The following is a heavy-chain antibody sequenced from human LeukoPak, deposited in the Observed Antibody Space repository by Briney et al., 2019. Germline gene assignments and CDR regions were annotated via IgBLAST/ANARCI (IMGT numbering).Heavy chain of an antibody. Sequence: SETLSLTCTASGGSISSYYWSWIRQPPGKGLEWIGYIYYSGSTNYNPSLKSRVTISVDTSKNQFSLKLSSVPAADTAVYYCARGVTNYYDSSGYYDYWGQGTLVTVSS. D-gene: IGHD3-22*01. CDR3: ARGVTNYYDSSGYYDY. J-gene: IGHJ4*02. CDR2: IYYSGST. CDR1: GGSISSYY. V-gene: IGHV4-59*08.